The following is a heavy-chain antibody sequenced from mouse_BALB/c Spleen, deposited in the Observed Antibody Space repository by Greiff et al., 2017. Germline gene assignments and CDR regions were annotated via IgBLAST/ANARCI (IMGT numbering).Heavy chain of an antibody. V-gene: IGHV14-4*02. Sequence: EVKLQESGAELVRSGASVKLSCTASGFNIKDYYMHWVKQRPEQGLEWIGWIDPENGDTEYAPKFQGKATMTADTSSNTAYLQLSSLTSEDTAVYYCNRGLAMDDWGQGTSVTVSS. CDR2: IDPENGDT. CDR3: NRGLAMDD. D-gene: IGHD3-3*01. J-gene: IGHJ4*01. CDR1: GFNIKDYY.